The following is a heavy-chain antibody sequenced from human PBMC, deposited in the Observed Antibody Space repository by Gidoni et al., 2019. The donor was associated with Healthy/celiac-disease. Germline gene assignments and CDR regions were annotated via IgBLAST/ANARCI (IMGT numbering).Heavy chain of an antibody. CDR2: SYPGDSDT. V-gene: IGHV5-51*01. D-gene: IGHD6-13*01. J-gene: IGHJ6*02. CDR1: GYSFTSYW. Sequence: EVQLVQSGAEVKKPGESLKISCKGSGYSFTSYWIGWVRQMPGKGLEWMGISYPGDSDTRYSPSFQGQVTISADKSISTAYLQWSSLKASDTAMYYCARQGYSSPKLSPPHYGMDVWGQGTTVTVSS. CDR3: ARQGYSSPKLSPPHYGMDV.